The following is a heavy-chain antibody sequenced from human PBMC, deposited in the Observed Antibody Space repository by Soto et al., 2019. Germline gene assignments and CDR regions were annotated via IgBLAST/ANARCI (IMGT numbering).Heavy chain of an antibody. CDR3: AKEHSSGWYRGFDY. CDR1: GFTFSSYG. Sequence: GGSLRLSCAASGFTFSSYGMHWVRQAPGKGLEWVAVISYDGSNKYYADSVKGRFTISRDNSKNTLYLQMNSLRAEDTAVYYCAKEHSSGWYRGFDYWGQGTLVTVSS. D-gene: IGHD6-19*01. V-gene: IGHV3-30*18. J-gene: IGHJ4*02. CDR2: ISYDGSNK.